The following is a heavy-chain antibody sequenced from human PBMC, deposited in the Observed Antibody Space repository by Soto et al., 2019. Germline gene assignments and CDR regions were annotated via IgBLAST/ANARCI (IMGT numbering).Heavy chain of an antibody. CDR1: GFTFDDYA. CDR3: AKDRSSGSPYYGMDF. D-gene: IGHD3-10*01. CDR2: ISWNSDTI. J-gene: IGHJ6*02. V-gene: IGHV3-9*01. Sequence: PGGSLRLSCAASGFTFDDYAMHWVRQAPGKGLEWVTGISWNSDTIGYADSVKGRFTVSRDNAKNSLYLQMNSLRPEDTAVYYCAKDRSSGSPYYGMDFWGQGTMVTVSS.